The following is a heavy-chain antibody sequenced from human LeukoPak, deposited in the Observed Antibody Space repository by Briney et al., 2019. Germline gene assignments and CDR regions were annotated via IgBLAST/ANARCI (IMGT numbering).Heavy chain of an antibody. J-gene: IGHJ4*02. CDR1: GGSFSCYY. V-gene: IGHV4-34*01. CDR2: INHSGST. Sequence: SATLSLTCAVYGGSFSCYYWSWIRQPPGKGLEWIGGINHSGSTNYNPPLKSRVTISLDPTNNQFSLQLSSVTAADTAVYYCARGDHCSTCYWRQGALVGVCS. D-gene: IGHD6-13*01. CDR3: ARGDHCSTCY.